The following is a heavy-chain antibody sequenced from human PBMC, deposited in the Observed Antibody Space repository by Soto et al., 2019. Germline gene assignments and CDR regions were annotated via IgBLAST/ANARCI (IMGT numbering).Heavy chain of an antibody. CDR1: GGSFSGYY. V-gene: IGHV4-34*01. Sequence: SETLSLTCAVYGGSFSGYYWSWIRQPPGKGLEWIGEINHSGSTNYNPSLKSRVTISVDTSKNQFSLKLSSVTAEDTAVYFCARNVPVTALGYWGQGSLVTVSS. J-gene: IGHJ4*02. CDR2: INHSGST. CDR3: ARNVPVTALGY. D-gene: IGHD4-17*01.